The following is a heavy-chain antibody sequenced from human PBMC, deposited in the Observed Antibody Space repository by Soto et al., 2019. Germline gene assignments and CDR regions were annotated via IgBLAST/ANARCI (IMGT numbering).Heavy chain of an antibody. J-gene: IGHJ1*01. D-gene: IGHD6-19*01. Sequence: ASVKVSCKASGYTFTSYDINWVRHATGQGLERKGWMNPNSGNTGYAQKFQGRVTMTRNTSISTVYMELSSLRSEDTAVYYCASRRYSSGYEHFSLWGQGTPVPVSS. CDR2: MNPNSGNT. V-gene: IGHV1-8*01. CDR1: GYTFTSYD. CDR3: ASRRYSSGYEHFSL.